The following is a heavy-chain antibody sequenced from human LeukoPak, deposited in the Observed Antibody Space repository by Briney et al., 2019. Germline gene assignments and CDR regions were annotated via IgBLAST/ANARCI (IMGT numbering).Heavy chain of an antibody. CDR3: ARPRNCSGGSCYSEFDY. CDR1: GGSISNSSYY. D-gene: IGHD2-15*01. CDR2: IYYSGST. Sequence: SETLSLTCTVSGGSISNSSYYWGWIRQPPGKGLEWIGSIYYSGSTYYNPSLKSRVTISVDTSKNQFSLKLSSVTAADTAVYYCARPRNCSGGSCYSEFDYWGQGTLVTVSP. V-gene: IGHV4-39*01. J-gene: IGHJ4*02.